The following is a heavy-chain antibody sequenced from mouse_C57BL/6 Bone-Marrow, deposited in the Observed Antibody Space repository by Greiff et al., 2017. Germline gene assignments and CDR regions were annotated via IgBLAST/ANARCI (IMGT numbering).Heavy chain of an antibody. V-gene: IGHV1-55*01. Sequence: QVQLKASGAELVKPGASVKMSCKASGYTFTSYWITWVKQRPGQGLEWIGDIYPGSGSTNYNEKFKSKATLTVDTSSSTAYMQLSSLTSEDSAVYYCASRAAQATWGYWGQGTTLTVSS. CDR1: GYTFTSYW. D-gene: IGHD3-2*02. CDR3: ASRAAQATWGY. CDR2: IYPGSGST. J-gene: IGHJ2*01.